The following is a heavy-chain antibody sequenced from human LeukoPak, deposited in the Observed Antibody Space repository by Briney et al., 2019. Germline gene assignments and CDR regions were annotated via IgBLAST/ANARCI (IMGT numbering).Heavy chain of an antibody. J-gene: IGHJ5*02. Sequence: GGSLRLSCAASGFTFSNHAMNWVRQTLGKGLEWVSSIGGNGVSTYYADSVKGWFTISRDNSKDTLYLQMNSLSAEDTAVYYCARCTKYTTGWCNWFDPWGQGTLVTVSS. V-gene: IGHV3-23*01. CDR3: ARCTKYTTGWCNWFDP. CDR1: GFTFSNHA. D-gene: IGHD6-19*01. CDR2: IGGNGVST.